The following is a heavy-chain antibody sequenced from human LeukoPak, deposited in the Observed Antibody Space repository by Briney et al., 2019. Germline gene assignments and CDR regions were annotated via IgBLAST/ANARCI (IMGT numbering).Heavy chain of an antibody. D-gene: IGHD6-13*01. CDR2: ISAYNGNT. V-gene: IGHV1-18*01. J-gene: IGHJ4*02. CDR3: AIRRSGSSSWYLPIFDS. CDR1: GYTFTSYG. Sequence: GASVKVSCKASGYTFTSYGISWVRQAPGQGLEWMGWISAYNGNTNYAQKLQGRVTMTTDTSTSTAYMELRSLRSDDTAVYYCAIRRSGSSSWYLPIFDSWGQGTLVTVSS.